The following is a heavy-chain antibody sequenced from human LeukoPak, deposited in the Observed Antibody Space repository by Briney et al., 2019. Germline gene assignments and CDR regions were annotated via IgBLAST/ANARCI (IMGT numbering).Heavy chain of an antibody. CDR1: GGSINVYY. J-gene: IGHJ4*02. CDR3: ASDSFYDSGGYFYY. CDR2: ISTSGNT. D-gene: IGHD3-22*01. Sequence: SETLSLTCTVSGGSINVYYWSWIRQPAGKGLQWIGRISTSGNTDYNPSLKSRVTMSVDTSKNQFSLKLTSVTAADTAVYYCASDSFYDSGGYFYYWGQGTPVTVSS. V-gene: IGHV4-4*07.